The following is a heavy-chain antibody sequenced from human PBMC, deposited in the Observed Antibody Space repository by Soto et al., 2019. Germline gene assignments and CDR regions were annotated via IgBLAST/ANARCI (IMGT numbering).Heavy chain of an antibody. CDR3: AIPSAAGIFY. CDR2: IYYSGST. Sequence: TLSLTCTVSGGSISSSSYYWGWIRQPPGKGLEWIGSIYYSGSTYYNPSLKSRVTISVDTSKNQFSLKLSSVTAADTAVYYCAIPSAAGIFYWGQGTLVTVSS. CDR1: GGSISSSSYY. D-gene: IGHD6-13*01. J-gene: IGHJ4*02. V-gene: IGHV4-39*01.